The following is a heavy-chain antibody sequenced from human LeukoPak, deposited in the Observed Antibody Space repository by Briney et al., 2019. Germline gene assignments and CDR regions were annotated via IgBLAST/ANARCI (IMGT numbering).Heavy chain of an antibody. V-gene: IGHV3-66*01. CDR1: EFFVGSNY. Sequence: GGSLRLSCAASEFFVGSNYMTWVRQAPGKGLEWISLIYSCGSTYYADSVKGRFTISRDHSKKPLYLQINSLRAEDTAVYYCAKDTASSWWYFDLWGRGTLVTVSS. CDR2: IYSCGST. CDR3: AKDTASSWWYFDL. J-gene: IGHJ2*01. D-gene: IGHD5-18*01.